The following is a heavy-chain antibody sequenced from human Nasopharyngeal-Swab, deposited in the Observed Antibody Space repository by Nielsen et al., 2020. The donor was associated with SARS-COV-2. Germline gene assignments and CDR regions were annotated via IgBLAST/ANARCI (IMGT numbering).Heavy chain of an antibody. D-gene: IGHD3-22*01. J-gene: IGHJ5*02. CDR1: GFTFDDYA. CDR3: ARKGLYDSSGYPFDP. Sequence: GESLKISCAASGFTFDDYAMNWVRQAPGKGLEWVSYISSSGSTIYYADSVKGRFTISRDNAKNSLYLQMNSLRAEDTAVYYCARKGLYDSSGYPFDPWGQGTLVTVSS. CDR2: ISSSGSTI. V-gene: IGHV3-48*03.